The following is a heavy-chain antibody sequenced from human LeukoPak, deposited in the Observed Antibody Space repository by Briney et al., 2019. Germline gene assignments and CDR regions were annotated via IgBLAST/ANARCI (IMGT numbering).Heavy chain of an antibody. V-gene: IGHV3-23*01. CDR2: ISGSGGST. D-gene: IGHD3-22*01. CDR3: AKDPLYYYDSSGYYYDY. CDR1: GFTFSSYA. J-gene: IGHJ4*02. Sequence: PGGSLRLSCAASGFTFSSYAMNWVRQAPGKGLEWVSAISGSGGSTYYADSVKGRFTISRDNSKNTLYLQMNSLRAEDTAVYYCAKDPLYYYDSSGYYYDYWGQGTLVTVSS.